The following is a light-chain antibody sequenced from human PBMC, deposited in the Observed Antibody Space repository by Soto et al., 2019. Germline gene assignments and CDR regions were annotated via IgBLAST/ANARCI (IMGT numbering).Light chain of an antibody. V-gene: IGLV1-40*01. CDR1: SSNIGTGYD. CDR3: QSYDSSLSASV. CDR2: GNN. J-gene: IGLJ2*01. Sequence: QSVLTQPPSVSGAPGQRVTISCTGSSSNIGTGYDVHWYQQLPGTAPKLLIYGNNKRASGVPDRFSGSKSGTSASLAITGLQAEDEADYYCQSYDSSLSASVFGGGTKLTVL.